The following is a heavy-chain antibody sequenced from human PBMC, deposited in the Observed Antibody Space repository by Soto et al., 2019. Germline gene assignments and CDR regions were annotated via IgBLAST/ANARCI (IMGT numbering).Heavy chain of an antibody. CDR3: ARVSHYYYYGMDV. V-gene: IGHV1-2*02. CDR1: GYTFTGYY. Sequence: ASVKVSCKASGYTFTGYYMHWVRQAPGQGLEWMGWINPNSGGTNYAQKFQGRVTMTRDTSISTAYMELSRLRSDDTAVYYCARVSHYYYYGMDVWGQVTMVTVSS. CDR2: INPNSGGT. J-gene: IGHJ6*02.